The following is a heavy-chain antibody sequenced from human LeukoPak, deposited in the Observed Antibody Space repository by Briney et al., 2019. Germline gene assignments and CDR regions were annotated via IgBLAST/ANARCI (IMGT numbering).Heavy chain of an antibody. J-gene: IGHJ4*02. D-gene: IGHD3-3*01. CDR2: INPSVGTS. CDR3: ARDRSGYDVLDY. V-gene: IGHV1-46*01. CDR1: GYAFTTYY. Sequence: ASVKVSCKASGYAFTTYYIHWVRQAPGQGLEWLGIINPSVGTSNYAQTFQGRVAMTRDTSTSTVYIELSSLRSEDTAVYYCARDRSGYDVLDYWGQGTPVTVSS.